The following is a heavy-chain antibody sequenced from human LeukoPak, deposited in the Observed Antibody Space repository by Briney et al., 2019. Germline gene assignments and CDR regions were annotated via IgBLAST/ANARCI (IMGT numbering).Heavy chain of an antibody. CDR2: MNPNSGNT. J-gene: IGHJ3*02. V-gene: IGHV1-8*03. CDR3: ASRPYYDFWSGSVGAFDI. Sequence: ASVKVSCKASGYTFTSYDINWVRQATGQGLEWMGWMNPNSGNTGYAQKFQGRVTITRNTSISTAYMELSSLRSEDTAVYYCASRPYYDFWSGSVGAFDIWGQGTMVTVSS. D-gene: IGHD3-3*01. CDR1: GYTFTSYD.